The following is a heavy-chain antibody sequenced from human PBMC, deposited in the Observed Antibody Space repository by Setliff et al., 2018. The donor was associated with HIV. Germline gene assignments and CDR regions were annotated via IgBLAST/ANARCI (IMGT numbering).Heavy chain of an antibody. J-gene: IGHJ3*02. D-gene: IGHD2-15*01. CDR3: ARNPCSGGSCPDAFDI. CDR1: GGSISSYY. Sequence: PSENLSLTCTDSGGSISSYYWSWIRQPPGKGLEWIGYIYYSGSTNYNPSLKSRVTISVDTSKNQFSLKLSSVTAADTAVYYCARNPCSGGSCPDAFDIWGQGTMVTVSS. V-gene: IGHV4-59*01. CDR2: IYYSGST.